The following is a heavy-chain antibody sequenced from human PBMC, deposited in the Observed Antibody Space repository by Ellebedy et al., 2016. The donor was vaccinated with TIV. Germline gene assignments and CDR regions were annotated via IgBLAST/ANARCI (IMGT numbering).Heavy chain of an antibody. Sequence: PGGSLRLSCAASGFTLSSYAMSRVRQAPGKGLEWVSSISSSSSYIYYADSVRGRFTISRDNAKNSLYLQMNRLRAEETAVYYCARDPQGRFWEWLKSSYGMDVWGQGTTVTVSS. J-gene: IGHJ6*02. CDR3: ARDPQGRFWEWLKSSYGMDV. V-gene: IGHV3-21*06. CDR2: ISSSSSYI. D-gene: IGHD3-3*01. CDR1: GFTLSSYA.